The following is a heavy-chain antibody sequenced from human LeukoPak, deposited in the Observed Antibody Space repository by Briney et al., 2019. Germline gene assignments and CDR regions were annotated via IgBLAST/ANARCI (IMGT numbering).Heavy chain of an antibody. CDR1: GFTFSTYS. CDR2: ISGSSNYI. V-gene: IGHV3-21*01. J-gene: IGHJ4*02. D-gene: IGHD6-6*01. CDR3: ARDRPLQQLVGYYFDY. Sequence: GGSLRLSCAASGFTFSTYSMNWVRQPPGKGLEWVSSISGSSNYIYYADSVKGRFTISRDNAKNSLYLQMNSLRAEDTAVYYCARDRPLQQLVGYYFDYWGQGTLVTVSS.